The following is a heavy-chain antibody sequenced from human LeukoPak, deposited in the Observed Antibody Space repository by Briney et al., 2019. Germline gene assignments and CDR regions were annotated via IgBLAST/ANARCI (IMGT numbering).Heavy chain of an antibody. CDR3: ARHFRDGYRFDY. CDR2: IIPVFGTA. Sequence: SVKVSCKATGGTFCSYVISWVRQAPGQGLEWMGGIIPVFGTANYARKFQGRVTITADESTSTAYMELSSLRSEDTAVYYCARHFRDGYRFDYWGQGTLVTVSS. V-gene: IGHV1-69*01. J-gene: IGHJ4*02. D-gene: IGHD5-24*01. CDR1: GGTFCSYV.